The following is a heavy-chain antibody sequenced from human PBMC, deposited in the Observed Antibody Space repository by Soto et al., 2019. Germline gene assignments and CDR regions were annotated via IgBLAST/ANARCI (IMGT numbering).Heavy chain of an antibody. J-gene: IGHJ4*02. V-gene: IGHV3-23*01. D-gene: IGHD4-4*01. Sequence: PGGSLRLSYAASGFTFSGYAMSWVRQAPGKGLEWVSAISGSGGSTYYADSVKGRFTISRDNSKNTLYLQMNSLRAEDTAVYYCAKANTVRPYYFDYWGQGTLVTVSS. CDR2: ISGSGGST. CDR1: GFTFSGYA. CDR3: AKANTVRPYYFDY.